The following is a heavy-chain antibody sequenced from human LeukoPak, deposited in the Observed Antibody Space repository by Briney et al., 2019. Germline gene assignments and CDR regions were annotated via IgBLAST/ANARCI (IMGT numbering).Heavy chain of an antibody. J-gene: IGHJ4*02. Sequence: ASETLSLTCTVSGGSISSYYWSWIRQPPGKGLEWIGYIYYSGSTNYNPSLKSRVTISVDTSKNQFSLKLSSVTAADTAVYYCARLSSHCSSTSCPPSVDYWGQGTLVTVSS. D-gene: IGHD2-2*01. CDR2: IYYSGST. CDR1: GGSISSYY. CDR3: ARLSSHCSSTSCPPSVDY. V-gene: IGHV4-59*08.